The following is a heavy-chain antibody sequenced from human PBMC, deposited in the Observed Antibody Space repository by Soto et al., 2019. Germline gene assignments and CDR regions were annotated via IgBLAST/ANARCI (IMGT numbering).Heavy chain of an antibody. V-gene: IGHV3-73*01. Sequence: GGSLRLSCAASGFTFSGSAMHWVRQASGKGLEWVGRIRSKANSYATAYAASVKGRFTISRDDSKNTAYLQMNSLKTEDTAVYYCTRLQAGGSSVWFDPWLHGTLVTVST. J-gene: IGHJ5*02. CDR3: TRLQAGGSSVWFDP. D-gene: IGHD6-6*01. CDR1: GFTFSGSA. CDR2: IRSKANSYAT.